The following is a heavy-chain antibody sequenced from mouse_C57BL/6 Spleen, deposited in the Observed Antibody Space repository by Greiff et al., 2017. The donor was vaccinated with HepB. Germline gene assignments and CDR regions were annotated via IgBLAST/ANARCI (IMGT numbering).Heavy chain of an antibody. CDR3: ARAYDYGAMDY. J-gene: IGHJ4*01. D-gene: IGHD6-5*01. CDR2: ISSGSSTI. CDR1: GFTFSDYG. Sequence: EVQRVESGGGLVKPGGSLKLSCAASGFTFSDYGMHWVRQAPEKGLEWVAYISSGSSTIYYADTVKGRFTISRDNAKNTLFLQMTSLRSEDTAMYYCARAYDYGAMDYWGQGTSVTVSS. V-gene: IGHV5-17*01.